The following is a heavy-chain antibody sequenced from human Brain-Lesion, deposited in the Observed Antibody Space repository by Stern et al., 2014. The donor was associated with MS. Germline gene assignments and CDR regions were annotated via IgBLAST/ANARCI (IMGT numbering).Heavy chain of an antibody. CDR3: ARDITGSSAYFAY. Sequence: EVQLGESGGDLVQPGRSLRLSCAAFGFTFDDYAMHWVRQAPGKGLAWVAGISWNSGTIGYADSVKGRFTTSRDNAYSSLYLQMNSLRPEDTALYYCARDITGSSAYFAYWGQGTLVTVSS. D-gene: IGHD1-14*01. CDR1: GFTFDDYA. V-gene: IGHV3-9*01. J-gene: IGHJ4*02. CDR2: ISWNSGTI.